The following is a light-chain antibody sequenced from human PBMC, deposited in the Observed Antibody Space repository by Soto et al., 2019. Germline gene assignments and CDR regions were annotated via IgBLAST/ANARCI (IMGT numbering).Light chain of an antibody. CDR2: DVS. CDR3: CSYAGSYTWV. J-gene: IGLJ3*02. CDR1: SGDVGGYNY. Sequence: QSALTQPRSVSGSPGQSVTISCTGTSGDVGGYNYVSWYQQHPGKAPKLMIYDVSKRPSGVPDRFSGSKSGNTASLTISGLQAEDEADYYCCSYAGSYTWVFGGGTKLTV. V-gene: IGLV2-11*01.